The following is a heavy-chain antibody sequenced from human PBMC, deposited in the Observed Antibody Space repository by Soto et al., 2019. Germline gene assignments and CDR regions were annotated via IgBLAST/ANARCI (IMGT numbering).Heavy chain of an antibody. D-gene: IGHD4-17*01. V-gene: IGHV1-69*13. CDR1: GGPSNTFA. CDR2: TIALFGTA. Sequence: ASVKVSCKASGGPSNTFAISWVRLAPGQGLEWMGGTIALFGTANYAQKFQGRVTIAADVSTGTTYMELRSLTSDDTAIYYCATTTAWQSVTIPSSPLWSWGQGTLVTVSS. CDR3: ATTTAWQSVTIPSSPLWS. J-gene: IGHJ5*02.